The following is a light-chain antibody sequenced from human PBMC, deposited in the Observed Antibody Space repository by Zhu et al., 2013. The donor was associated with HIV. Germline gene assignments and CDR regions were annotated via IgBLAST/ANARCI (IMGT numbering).Light chain of an antibody. CDR2: GAS. CDR1: QSLSSNY. J-gene: IGKJ4*01. Sequence: EIVLTQSPGTLSLSPGERATLSCRASQSLSSNYLAWYQQKPGQAPRLLIYGASTRATAIPDRFSGSGSGTDFTLTISRLEPEDFAVYYCQQYGSSPLTFGGGTTVEIK. V-gene: IGKV3-20*01. CDR3: QQYGSSPLT.